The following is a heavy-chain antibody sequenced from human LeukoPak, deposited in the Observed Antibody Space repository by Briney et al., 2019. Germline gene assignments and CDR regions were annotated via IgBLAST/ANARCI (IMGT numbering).Heavy chain of an antibody. CDR2: IYTSGST. D-gene: IGHD2-2*01. V-gene: IGHV4-4*07. CDR1: GGSISSYY. CDR3: ARLIVVVPAAYAFDI. J-gene: IGHJ3*02. Sequence: SETLSLTCTVSGGSISSYYWSWIRQPAGKGLEWIGRIYTSGSTNYNPSLKSRVTMSVDTSKNQFSLKLSSVTAADTAVYYCARLIVVVPAAYAFDIWGQGTMVTVSS.